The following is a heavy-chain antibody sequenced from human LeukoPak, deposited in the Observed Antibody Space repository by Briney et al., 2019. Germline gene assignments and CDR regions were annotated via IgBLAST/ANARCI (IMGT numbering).Heavy chain of an antibody. Sequence: PSETLSLTCTVSGGSISSGDYYWSWIRQPPGKGLEWIGYIYYSGSTYHNPSLKSRVTISVDTSKNQLSLKLSSVTAADTAMYYCARERRFSSRWAYYYYYMDVWGKGTTVTVSS. J-gene: IGHJ6*03. CDR2: IYYSGST. CDR3: ARERRFSSRWAYYYYYMDV. V-gene: IGHV4-30-4*08. D-gene: IGHD6-13*01. CDR1: GGSISSGDYY.